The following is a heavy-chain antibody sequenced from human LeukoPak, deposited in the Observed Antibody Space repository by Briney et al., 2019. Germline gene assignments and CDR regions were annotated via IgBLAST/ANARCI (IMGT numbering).Heavy chain of an antibody. CDR1: GFTFSSYS. J-gene: IGHJ6*03. Sequence: PGGSLRLSCAASGFTFSSYSMNWVRQAPGKGLEWVSSISSGSRYIYYADSLKGRFTISRDNAKNSLYLQMNSLRAEDTAVYYCARDQRSYFDWAREVLYYYYYYMDVWGKGTTVTVSS. CDR2: ISSGSRYI. CDR3: ARDQRSYFDWAREVLYYYYYYMDV. V-gene: IGHV3-21*01. D-gene: IGHD3-9*01.